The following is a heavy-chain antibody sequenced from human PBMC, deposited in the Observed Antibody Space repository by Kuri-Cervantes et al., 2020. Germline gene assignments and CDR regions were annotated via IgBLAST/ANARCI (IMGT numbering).Heavy chain of an antibody. J-gene: IGHJ4*02. D-gene: IGHD1-14*01. V-gene: IGHV3-48*04. CDR1: GFTFSSYA. CDR3: APTDTTETFDY. CDR2: ISSSGSTI. Sequence: GESLKISCAASGFTFSSYAMSWVRQAPGKGLEWISYISSSGSTIYYADSVKGRFTISRDNAQTSVYLQMNSLRPEDMAVYYCAPTDTTETFDYWGQGTLVTVSS.